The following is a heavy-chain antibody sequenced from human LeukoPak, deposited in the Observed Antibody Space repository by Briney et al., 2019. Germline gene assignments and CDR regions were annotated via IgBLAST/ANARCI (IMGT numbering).Heavy chain of an antibody. CDR3: ARDGLGYCSGGSCPNWFDP. V-gene: IGHV1-18*01. CDR1: GYTFTSYG. CDR2: ISAYNGNT. J-gene: IGHJ5*02. Sequence: ASVKVSCKASGYTFTSYGISWVRQAPGQGLEWMGWISAYNGNTNYAQKLQGRVTMTTDTSTSTAYMDLRSLRSDDTAVYYCARDGLGYCSGGSCPNWFDPWGQGTLVTVSS. D-gene: IGHD2-15*01.